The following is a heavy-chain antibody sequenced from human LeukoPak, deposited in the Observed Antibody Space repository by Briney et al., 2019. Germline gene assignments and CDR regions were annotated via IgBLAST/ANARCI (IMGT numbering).Heavy chain of an antibody. Sequence: SVKVSCKASGGTFSSYAISWVRQAPGQGLEWMGGIIPIFGTANYARKFQGRVTITTDESTSTAYMELSSLRSEDTAVYYCARDISTTNWFDPWGQGTLVTVSS. CDR3: ARDISTTNWFDP. J-gene: IGHJ5*02. D-gene: IGHD3-9*01. V-gene: IGHV1-69*05. CDR1: GGTFSSYA. CDR2: IIPIFGTA.